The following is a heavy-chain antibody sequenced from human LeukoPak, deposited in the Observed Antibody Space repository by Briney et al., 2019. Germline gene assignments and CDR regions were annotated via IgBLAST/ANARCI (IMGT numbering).Heavy chain of an antibody. Sequence: GGSLRLSCAASGFTFSNAWMSWVRQAPGKGLEWVGRIKSKTDRGTRDFAASVKRRFIISRDDSKDTLYLQMNSLKTEDTAVYYCTSGTGRSDFDYWGQGTLVTVSS. V-gene: IGHV3-15*01. CDR3: TSGTGRSDFDY. J-gene: IGHJ4*02. CDR1: GFTFSNAW. CDR2: IKSKTDRGTR. D-gene: IGHD1-1*01.